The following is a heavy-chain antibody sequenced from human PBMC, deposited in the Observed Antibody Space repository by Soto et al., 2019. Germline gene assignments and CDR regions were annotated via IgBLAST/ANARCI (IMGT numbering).Heavy chain of an antibody. J-gene: IGHJ6*02. CDR3: AKGGAIVAAGTRVYLYNAMDV. D-gene: IGHD1-26*01. CDR1: GYTFTGYY. CDR2: INPNSGDT. Sequence: ASVKVSCKASGYTFTGYYVHWARQAPGQGLEWMGWINPNSGDTYLAQRFQGRVTMNRDTSIGTAYMELRGLTSDDTAEYYCAKGGAIVAAGTRVYLYNAMDVWGQGTTVTVSS. V-gene: IGHV1-2*02.